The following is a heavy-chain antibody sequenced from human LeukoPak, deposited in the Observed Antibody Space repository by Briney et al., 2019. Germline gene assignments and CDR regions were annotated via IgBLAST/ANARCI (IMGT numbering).Heavy chain of an antibody. CDR3: ARSGVVVPAAMNYYYGMDV. J-gene: IGHJ6*02. CDR1: GYTFTSYD. CDR2: MNPNSGNT. V-gene: IGHV1-8*01. D-gene: IGHD2-2*01. Sequence: ASVKVSCKASGYTFTSYDINWVRQATGQGLEWMGCMNPNSGNTGYAQKFQGRATMTRNTSISTAYMELSSLRSEDTAVYYCARSGVVVPAAMNYYYGMDVWGQGTTVTVFS.